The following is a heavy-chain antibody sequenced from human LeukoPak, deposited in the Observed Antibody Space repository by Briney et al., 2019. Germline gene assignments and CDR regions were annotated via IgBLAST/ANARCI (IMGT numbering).Heavy chain of an antibody. CDR2: IVVGSGNT. CDR3: AEVSFRSGYTDY. D-gene: IGHD5-12*01. CDR1: GFTFTSSA. V-gene: IGHV1-58*02. J-gene: IGHJ4*01. Sequence: ASVEVSCKASGFTFTSSAMQWVRQARGQRLEWIGWIVVGSGNTNYAQKFQERVTITRDMSTSTAYMELSSLRSEDTAVYYCAEVSFRSGYTDYWGQGTMVTVSS.